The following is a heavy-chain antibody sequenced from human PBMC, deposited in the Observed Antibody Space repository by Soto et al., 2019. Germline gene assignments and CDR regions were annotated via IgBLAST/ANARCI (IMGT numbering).Heavy chain of an antibody. CDR2: IFGSGGGI. D-gene: IGHD2-2*01. CDR3: AKYRQPDGLWPFDH. CDR1: GFTFRTYA. Sequence: DVHLLESGGGLVKPGGSLRLSCAASGFTFRTYAMSWVRQAPGKGLEWVSRIFGSGGGISYADSVKGRFTISRDNSNNMLYLQMRSLRVEDTAVYYCAKYRQPDGLWPFDHWGQGTLVTVSS. J-gene: IGHJ4*02. V-gene: IGHV3-23*01.